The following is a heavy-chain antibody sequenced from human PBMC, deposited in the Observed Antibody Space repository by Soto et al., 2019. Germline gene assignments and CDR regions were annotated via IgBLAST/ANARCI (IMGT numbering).Heavy chain of an antibody. V-gene: IGHV3-15*01. Sequence: EVQLVESGGGLVQPGGSLKLSCAASGFTFSNAWMSWVRQAPGKGLEWVGRIKSKTDGGTTDYAAPVKGRFTISRDDSKNTLYLQMNSLKTEDTAVYYCTTVRADFYGDYRGVFFEDYWGQGTLVTVSS. D-gene: IGHD4-17*01. CDR2: IKSKTDGGTT. J-gene: IGHJ4*02. CDR3: TTVRADFYGDYRGVFFEDY. CDR1: GFTFSNAW.